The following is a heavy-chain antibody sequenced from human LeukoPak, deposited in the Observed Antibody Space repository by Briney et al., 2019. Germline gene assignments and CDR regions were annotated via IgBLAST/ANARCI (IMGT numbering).Heavy chain of an antibody. D-gene: IGHD2-15*01. CDR2: IYYSGST. Sequence: SETLSLTCTVSGGSISSYYWSWIRQPPGKGLEWIGYIYYSGSTNYNPSLKSRVTISVDTSKNQFSLKLSSVTAADTAVYYCTRAAGGSLDWGQGTLVTVSS. J-gene: IGHJ4*02. V-gene: IGHV4-59*12. CDR3: TRAAGGSLD. CDR1: GGSISSYY.